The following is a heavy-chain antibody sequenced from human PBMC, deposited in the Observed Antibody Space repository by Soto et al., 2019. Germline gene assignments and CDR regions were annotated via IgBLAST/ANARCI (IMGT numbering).Heavy chain of an antibody. CDR2: ISYDGSNK. D-gene: IGHD4-17*01. V-gene: IGHV3-30-3*01. J-gene: IGHJ6*02. Sequence: GGSLRLSCAASGFTFSSYAMHWVRQAPGKGLEWVAVISYDGSNKYYADSVKGRFTISRDNSKNTLYLQMNSLRAEDTAVYYCARDDYGGYYYYYYYGMDVWGQGTTVTVSS. CDR1: GFTFSSYA. CDR3: ARDDYGGYYYYYYYGMDV.